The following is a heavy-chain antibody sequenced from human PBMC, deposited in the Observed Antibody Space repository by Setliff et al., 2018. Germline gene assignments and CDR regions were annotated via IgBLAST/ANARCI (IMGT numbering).Heavy chain of an antibody. CDR3: ARDPHYDPTYSLPGHAFDF. CDR2: LFDGGSA. D-gene: IGHD3-22*01. CDR1: GYSISNGFY. J-gene: IGHJ3*01. Sequence: KPSETLSLTCAMSGYSISNGFYWGWIRQSPVKGLEWIGSLFDGGSAYYSPSLKSRASISLDASKNQFALKLTSATAADTAVYYCARDPHYDPTYSLPGHAFDFWGQGIMVTVSS. V-gene: IGHV4-38-2*02.